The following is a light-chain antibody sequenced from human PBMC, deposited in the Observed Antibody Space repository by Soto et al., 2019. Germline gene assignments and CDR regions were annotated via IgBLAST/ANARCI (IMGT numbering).Light chain of an antibody. CDR3: QQYNNWPPLT. J-gene: IGKJ4*01. CDR2: GAS. Sequence: EIVMTQSPAILSVSPGERATLSCRASHSVSSNLAWYQQKPGQAPRLLISGASTRATGIPARFSGSGSGTEFTLTISSLQSEDFAVYYCQQYNNWPPLTFGGGTKVDIK. CDR1: HSVSSN. V-gene: IGKV3-15*01.